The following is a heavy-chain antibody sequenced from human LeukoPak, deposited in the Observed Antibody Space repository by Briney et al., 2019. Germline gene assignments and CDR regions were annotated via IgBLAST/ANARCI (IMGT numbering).Heavy chain of an antibody. CDR3: ARGFLDFDS. D-gene: IGHD3-3*01. CDR1: GFTFSSFG. CDR2: IWYDGSNT. V-gene: IGHV3-33*01. Sequence: GGSLRLSCVASGFTFSSFGMHWVRQAPGKGREWVALIWYDGSNTYYADSVKGRFTISRDDSKNTVYLQMSSLRAEDTALYYCARGFLDFDSWGQGTLVIVSS. J-gene: IGHJ4*02.